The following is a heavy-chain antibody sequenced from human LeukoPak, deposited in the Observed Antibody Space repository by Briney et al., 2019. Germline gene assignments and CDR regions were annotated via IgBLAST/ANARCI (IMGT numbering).Heavy chain of an antibody. CDR1: SGSFSGYF. CDR3: ARGIVGPTYIDY. D-gene: IGHD1-26*01. CDR2: INRSGST. V-gene: IGHV4-34*01. Sequence: PSETLSLTCVVYSGSFSGYFWSWIRQPPAKGLEWIGEINRSGSTNYNPSLKSRVTISVDTSKNQFSLELSSVTAADTAVYYCARGIVGPTYIDYWGQGSLVTVSS. J-gene: IGHJ4*02.